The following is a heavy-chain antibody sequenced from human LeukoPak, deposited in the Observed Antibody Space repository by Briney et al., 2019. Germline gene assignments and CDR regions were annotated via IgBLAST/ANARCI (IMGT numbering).Heavy chain of an antibody. CDR1: GDILTDCY. Sequence: GASVKVSCKASGDILTDCYMHWVRQAPGQGLEWMGWIHPNSGDTKSAQRFQGRVTMTRDTSISTAYMELTRLTSDDTAVYYCASYYGHYTRNWMDTWGQGTLVTVSS. V-gene: IGHV1-2*02. CDR3: ASYYGHYTRNWMDT. CDR2: IHPNSGDT. D-gene: IGHD4-17*01. J-gene: IGHJ5*02.